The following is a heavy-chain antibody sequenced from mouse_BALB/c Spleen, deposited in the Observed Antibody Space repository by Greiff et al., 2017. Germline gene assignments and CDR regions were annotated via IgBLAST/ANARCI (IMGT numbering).Heavy chain of an antibody. CDR3: SSDYRDYFVY. CDR1: GYTFTSYW. D-gene: IGHD2-14*01. V-gene: IGHV1-74*01. CDR2: IHPSDSET. Sequence: QVQLQQSGTVLARPGASVKMSCKASGYTFTSYWMNWVKQRPGQGLEWIGMIHPSDSETRLNQKFKDKATLTVAKSSSTAYMQLSSPTSEASAVYYFSSDYRDYFVYWGQGTPVTVSS. J-gene: IGHJ2*01.